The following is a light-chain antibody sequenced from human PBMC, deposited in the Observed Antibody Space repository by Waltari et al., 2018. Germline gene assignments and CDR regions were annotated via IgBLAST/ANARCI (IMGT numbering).Light chain of an antibody. CDR3: QQYGSSHT. CDR2: GAS. Sequence: EIVLTQSPGTLSLSRGERSTLSCRASQSVSSSYLAWYQQTPGQAPRLLIYGASSRATGIPDRFSGSGSGTDFTLTISRLEPEDFAVYYCQQYGSSHTFGQGTKLGIK. CDR1: QSVSSSY. V-gene: IGKV3-20*01. J-gene: IGKJ2*01.